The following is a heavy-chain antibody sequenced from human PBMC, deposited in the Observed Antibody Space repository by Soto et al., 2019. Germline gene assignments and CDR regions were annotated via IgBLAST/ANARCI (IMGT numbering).Heavy chain of an antibody. V-gene: IGHV4-4*02. J-gene: IGHJ4*02. CDR1: GGSISSSNW. CDR2: IYHSGNT. Sequence: QVQLQESGPGLVKPSGTLSLTCAVSGGSISSSNWWSWVRQPPGKGLEWIGEIYHSGNTNYNPSLKSRVAFAVDKSRNQVSLKLSSGTAADTAVYYCARRWGEGRVDYWGQGALVTVSS. CDR3: ARRWGEGRVDY. D-gene: IGHD3-10*01.